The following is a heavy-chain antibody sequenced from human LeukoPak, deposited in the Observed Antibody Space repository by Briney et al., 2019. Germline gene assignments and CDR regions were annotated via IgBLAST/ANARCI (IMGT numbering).Heavy chain of an antibody. V-gene: IGHV3-9*01. D-gene: IGHD1-26*01. CDR1: GFTFDDYA. CDR2: ISWNSDTI. J-gene: IGHJ4*02. Sequence: GGSLRLSCAASGFTFDDYAMHWARQGPGKGLEWVPGISWNSDTIGYADSVKGRFTISRDNAKNSLYLQMNSLRAEDTALYYCVKGSGSYWRLYYFDYWGQGTLVTVSS. CDR3: VKGSGSYWRLYYFDY.